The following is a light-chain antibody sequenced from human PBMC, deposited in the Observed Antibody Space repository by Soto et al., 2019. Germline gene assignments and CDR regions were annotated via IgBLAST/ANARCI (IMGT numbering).Light chain of an antibody. J-gene: IGKJ3*01. Sequence: DIPMTQSPSSLSASVGDRVTITCRASQSISSYLNWYQQKPGKAPKLLIYAASSFQSGVPSRFSGSGSGTDFTLTISSQQPEDFATYYCQQSYSTPFTFGPGTKVDIK. CDR1: QSISSY. CDR2: AAS. V-gene: IGKV1-39*01. CDR3: QQSYSTPFT.